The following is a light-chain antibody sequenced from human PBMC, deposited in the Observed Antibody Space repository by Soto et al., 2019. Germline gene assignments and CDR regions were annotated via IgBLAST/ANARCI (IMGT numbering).Light chain of an antibody. CDR2: DVS. Sequence: QRARNQPASGSWAAGEAIPIFCNGNSSDVGGYDYVSWYQQHPGKAPKLMIYDVSNRPSGVSHRFSGSKSGNTASLTISGLQAEDEADYYCSSYTSGSTLYVFGAGTKVTVL. CDR3: SSYTSGSTLYV. J-gene: IGLJ1*01. CDR1: SSDVGGYDY. V-gene: IGLV2-14*03.